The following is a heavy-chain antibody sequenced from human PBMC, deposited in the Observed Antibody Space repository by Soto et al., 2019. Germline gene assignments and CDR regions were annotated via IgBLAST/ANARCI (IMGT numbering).Heavy chain of an antibody. D-gene: IGHD2-15*01. V-gene: IGHV3-23*01. Sequence: EVQLLESGGGLVQPGGSLRLSCAASGFTFSSYAMTWVRQAPGKGLEWVSTISGSGGSTYYADSVMGRFTISRDNSKNTLYLQMNSLRDEDTAVYYCAKDRYCSGGSCYSEWAFDIWGQGTMVTVSS. CDR2: ISGSGGST. CDR1: GFTFSSYA. CDR3: AKDRYCSGGSCYSEWAFDI. J-gene: IGHJ3*02.